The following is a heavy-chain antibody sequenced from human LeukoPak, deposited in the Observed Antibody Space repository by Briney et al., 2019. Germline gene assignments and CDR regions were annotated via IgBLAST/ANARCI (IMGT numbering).Heavy chain of an antibody. D-gene: IGHD2-15*01. CDR2: INPNSGGT. Sequence: GASVKVSCKASGYTFTGYYMHWARQAPGQGLEWMGWINPNSGGTNYAQKFQGRVTMTRDTSISTAYMELSRLRSDDTAVYYCARVVLVEHNWFDPWGQGTLVTVSS. CDR3: ARVVLVEHNWFDP. CDR1: GYTFTGYY. J-gene: IGHJ5*02. V-gene: IGHV1-2*02.